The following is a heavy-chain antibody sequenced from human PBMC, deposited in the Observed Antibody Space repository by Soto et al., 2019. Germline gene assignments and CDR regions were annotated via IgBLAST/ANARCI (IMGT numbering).Heavy chain of an antibody. CDR1: GYTFTSYD. D-gene: IGHD3-9*01. V-gene: IGHV1-8*01. J-gene: IGHJ4*02. CDR3: ATIRRYYDILTDD. CDR2: MNPNRGNT. Sequence: QVQLVQSGAEVKKPGASVKVSCKASGYTFTSYDINWVRQATGQGLEWMGWMNPNRGNTGYAQKFQGRVTMTRNTSISTAYMELSSLRSEDTAVYYCATIRRYYDILTDDWGQGTLVTVSS.